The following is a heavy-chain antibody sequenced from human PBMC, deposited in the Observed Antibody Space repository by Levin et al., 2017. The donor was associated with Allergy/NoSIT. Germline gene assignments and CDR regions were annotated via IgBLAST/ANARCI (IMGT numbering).Heavy chain of an antibody. CDR1: GFTFDDYA. Sequence: TGGSLRLSCAASGFTFDDYAMHWVRQAPGKGLEWVSGISWNSGSIGYADSVKGRFTISRDNAKNSLYLQMNSLRAEDTALYYCAKDAYVCVGGSCYDYYYGMDVWGQGTTVTVSS. CDR3: AKDAYVCVGGSCYDYYYGMDV. J-gene: IGHJ6*02. CDR2: ISWNSGSI. V-gene: IGHV3-9*01. D-gene: IGHD2-15*01.